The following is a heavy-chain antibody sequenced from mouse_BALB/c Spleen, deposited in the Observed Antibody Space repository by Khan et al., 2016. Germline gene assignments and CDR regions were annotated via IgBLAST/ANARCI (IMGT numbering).Heavy chain of an antibody. J-gene: IGHJ4*01. D-gene: IGHD1-2*01. V-gene: IGHV1-77*01. CDR1: GYTFTDYS. CDR2: IFPGSGIP. Sequence: QVRLQQSGTELTRPGASVKLSCKASGYTFTDYSLHWVKQRTGQGLEWLGEIFPGSGIPYYHDTFKGKASLTSDTSSSTAYLQLSSLTSDDSAVSVSSRSYYGYFAMDYWGHGASVTVSS. CDR3: SRSYYGYFAMDY.